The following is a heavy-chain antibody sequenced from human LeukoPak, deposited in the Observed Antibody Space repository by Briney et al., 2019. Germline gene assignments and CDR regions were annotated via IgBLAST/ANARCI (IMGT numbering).Heavy chain of an antibody. CDR1: GFNLKSFN. V-gene: IGHV3-48*02. J-gene: IGHJ4*02. Sequence: GSLRPSRSAFGFNLKSFNLNWVRQAPGEGLGWVSYISSSSSTIYYADSVKGRFTISRDNAKNSLYLQMNSLRDEDTAVYYCARDGELPHDYWGQGTLVTVSS. CDR3: ARDGELPHDY. CDR2: ISSSSSTI. D-gene: IGHD1-26*01.